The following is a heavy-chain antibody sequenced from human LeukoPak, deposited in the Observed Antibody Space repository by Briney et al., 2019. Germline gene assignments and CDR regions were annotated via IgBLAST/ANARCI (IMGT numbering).Heavy chain of an antibody. V-gene: IGHV1-18*01. CDR1: GYTFTNHG. CDR2: ISAYNGNT. Sequence: ASVEVSCKASGYTFTNHGINWVRQAPGQGLEWMGWISAYNGNTNYAQKVQGRVTMTADTSTSTAYMELRSLRSDDTAVYYCARVDGRYCSSTSCYAWDHWGQGTQVTVSS. J-gene: IGHJ4*02. CDR3: ARVDGRYCSSTSCYAWDH. D-gene: IGHD2-2*01.